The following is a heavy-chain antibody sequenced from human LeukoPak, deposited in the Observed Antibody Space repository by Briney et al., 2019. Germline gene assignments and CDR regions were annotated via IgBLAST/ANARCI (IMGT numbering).Heavy chain of an antibody. V-gene: IGHV3-66*01. CDR3: ARGEAYSSGWYPPSHFDY. CDR1: GFTLSINY. CDR2: ISGGDTK. J-gene: IGHJ4*02. D-gene: IGHD6-19*01. Sequence: QPGGSLRLSCVVSGFTLSINYMSWVRQAPGKGLEWVSLISGGDTKYYADSVKGRFTISRDTSKNTVYPQMNSLRAEDTAVYYCARGEAYSSGWYPPSHFDYWGQGNMVTVSS.